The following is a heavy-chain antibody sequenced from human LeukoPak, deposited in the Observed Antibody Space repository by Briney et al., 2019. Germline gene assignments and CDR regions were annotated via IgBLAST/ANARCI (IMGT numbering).Heavy chain of an antibody. CDR1: GFSFTDYP. Sequence: GGSLRPSCATSGFSFTDYPMNWVRQAPGKGLEWISNIRTTAEGAKYAYYADSVKGRVTISRDDGKNTLYLHMNSLRDDDTAVYYCATDQRYAFDYWGQGILVTVSS. CDR2: IRTTAEGAKYA. CDR3: ATDQRYAFDY. V-gene: IGHV3-48*02. D-gene: IGHD3-9*01. J-gene: IGHJ4*02.